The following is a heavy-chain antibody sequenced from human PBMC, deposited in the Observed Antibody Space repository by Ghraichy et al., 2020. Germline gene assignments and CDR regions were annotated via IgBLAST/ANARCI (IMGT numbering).Heavy chain of an antibody. CDR3: APPVTTFWYFDY. J-gene: IGHJ4*02. D-gene: IGHD4-17*01. CDR1: GFTFSSYA. Sequence: GALRLSCAASGFTFSSYAMSWVRQAPGKGLEWVSAISGSGGSTYYADSVKGRFTISRDNSKNTLYLQMNSLRAEDTAVYYCAPPVTTFWYFDYWGQGTLVTVSS. V-gene: IGHV3-23*01. CDR2: ISGSGGST.